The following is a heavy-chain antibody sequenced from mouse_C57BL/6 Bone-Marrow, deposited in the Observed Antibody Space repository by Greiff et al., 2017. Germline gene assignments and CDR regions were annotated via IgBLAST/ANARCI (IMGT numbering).Heavy chain of an antibody. D-gene: IGHD2-1*01. Sequence: EVKLVESGGDLVKPGGSLKLSCAASGFTFSSYGMSWVRQTPDKRLEWVATISSGGSYTYYPDSVKGRFTISRDNAKNTLYLQMSSLKSEDTAMYYCARHNYEFSFDYWGQGTTLTVSS. CDR3: ARHNYEFSFDY. CDR1: GFTFSSYG. CDR2: ISSGGSYT. V-gene: IGHV5-6*01. J-gene: IGHJ2*01.